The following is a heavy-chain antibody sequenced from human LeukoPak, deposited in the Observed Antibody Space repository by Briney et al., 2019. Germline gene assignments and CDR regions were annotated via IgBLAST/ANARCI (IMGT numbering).Heavy chain of an antibody. J-gene: IGHJ4*02. CDR1: GGSFSGYY. V-gene: IGHV4-34*01. CDR3: ARVLPYKRRFGESIPFDY. CDR2: INHSGST. D-gene: IGHD3-10*01. Sequence: SETLSLTCAVYGGSFSGYYWSWIRQPPGKRREWIGEINHSGSTIYNPSLKSRVTISVDTSKNQFSLKLSSVTAADKAGYFCARVLPYKRRFGESIPFDYWGQGTMVTVSS.